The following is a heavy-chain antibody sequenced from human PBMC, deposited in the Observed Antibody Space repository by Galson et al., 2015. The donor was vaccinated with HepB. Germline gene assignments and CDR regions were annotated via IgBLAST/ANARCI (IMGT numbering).Heavy chain of an antibody. Sequence: CAISGDSVSSSSAAWNWLRQSPSRGLEWLGRTYYKSKWYNDYALSVKSRITINPDTSKNQFSLQLNSMTPEDTAVYYCARDPYTRGRYYYGMDVWGQGTTVTVSS. CDR1: GDSVSSSSAA. CDR3: ARDPYTRGRYYYGMDV. D-gene: IGHD2-2*02. J-gene: IGHJ6*02. CDR2: TYYKSKWYN. V-gene: IGHV6-1*01.